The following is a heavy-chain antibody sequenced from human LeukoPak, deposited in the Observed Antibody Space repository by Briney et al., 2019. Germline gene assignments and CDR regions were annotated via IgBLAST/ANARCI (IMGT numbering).Heavy chain of an antibody. J-gene: IGHJ5*02. CDR3: ASGKEDFEFDP. D-gene: IGHD2-15*01. CDR2: MNPNSGNT. V-gene: IGHV1-8*03. CDR1: GYTLTSYD. Sequence: ASVKVSCKASGYTLTSYDINWVRQATGQGLEWMGWMNPNSGNTGYAQKFQGRVTITRNTSISTAYMELSSLRSEDTAVYYCASGKEDFEFDPWGQGTLVTVSS.